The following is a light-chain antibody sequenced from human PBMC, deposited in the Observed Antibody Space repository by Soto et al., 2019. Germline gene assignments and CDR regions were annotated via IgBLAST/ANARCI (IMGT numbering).Light chain of an antibody. J-gene: IGKJ1*01. CDR3: QQYNNWPPWT. V-gene: IGKV3-15*01. CDR1: QSINGNY. Sequence: EIVLTQSPGTLSLSPGDRATLSCRASQSINGNYLHWYQQKPGQAPRLLIFGASTRATGIPPRFSGSGSGTEFTLTISSLQPEDFAVYYCQQYNNWPPWTFGQGTKVDIK. CDR2: GAS.